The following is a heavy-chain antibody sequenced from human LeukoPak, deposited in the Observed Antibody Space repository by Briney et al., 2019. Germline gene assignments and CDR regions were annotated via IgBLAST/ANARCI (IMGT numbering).Heavy chain of an antibody. CDR2: ISGSGGST. V-gene: IGHV3-23*01. CDR1: GFTFSSYA. J-gene: IGHJ4*02. CDR3: AKDSSQTPYYFDY. Sequence: GGSLRLSCAASGFTFSSYAMSWVRQAPGKGLEWVSAISGSGGSTYYADSVKGRFTISRDNSRTPLYLQMNSLRAEDTAVYYCAKDSSQTPYYFDYWGQGTLVTVSS.